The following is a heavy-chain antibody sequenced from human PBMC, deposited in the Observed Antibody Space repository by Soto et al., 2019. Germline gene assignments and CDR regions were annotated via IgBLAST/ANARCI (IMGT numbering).Heavy chain of an antibody. V-gene: IGHV4-59*01. D-gene: IGHD3-3*01. CDR1: GGSISSYY. Sequence: ESLSLTCTVSGGSISSYYLSWIRQPPGKGLEWIGYIYYSGSTNYDPSLKSRVTISVDTSKNQSSLKLSSVTAADTAVYYCASSTYYDFWSGYSLDYYYYMDVWGKGTTVTVSS. J-gene: IGHJ6*03. CDR3: ASSTYYDFWSGYSLDYYYYMDV. CDR2: IYYSGST.